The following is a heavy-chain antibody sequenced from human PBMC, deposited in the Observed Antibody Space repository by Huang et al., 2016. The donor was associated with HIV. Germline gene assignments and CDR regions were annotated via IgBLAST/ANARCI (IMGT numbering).Heavy chain of an antibody. V-gene: IGHV4-59*11. Sequence: QVQLQESGPGLVKPSETLSLTCSVSGGSISRHYWSWIRQPPGKALEWIGSIYYSGSTNHNPALKSRVTISVDTAKNQFSLKVTSVTAADSAVYFCARDSPQPTWGQGTLVTVSS. CDR2: IYYSGST. D-gene: IGHD6-13*01. CDR3: ARDSPQPT. J-gene: IGHJ5*02. CDR1: GGSISRHY.